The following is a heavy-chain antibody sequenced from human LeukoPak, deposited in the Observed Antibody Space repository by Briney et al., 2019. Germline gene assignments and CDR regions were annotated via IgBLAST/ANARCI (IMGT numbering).Heavy chain of an antibody. CDR3: ARGGTGGAAAGTELYYYSMDV. CDR2: INHSGST. Sequence: SETLSLTCAVYGGSFSGYYWSWIRQPPGKGLEWIGEINHSGSTNYNPSLKSRVTISVDTSKNQFSLKLSSVTAADTAVYYCARGGTGGAAAGTELYYYSMDVWGQGTTVTVSS. D-gene: IGHD6-13*01. CDR1: GGSFSGYY. J-gene: IGHJ6*02. V-gene: IGHV4-34*01.